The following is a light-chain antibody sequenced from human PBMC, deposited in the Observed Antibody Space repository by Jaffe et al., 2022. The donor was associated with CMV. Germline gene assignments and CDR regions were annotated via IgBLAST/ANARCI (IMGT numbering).Light chain of an antibody. V-gene: IGLV4-69*01. J-gene: IGLJ2*01. CDR2: LNSDGSH. CDR1: SGPASYA. CDR3: QTWGTGIV. Sequence: QVVLTQSPSASASLGASVNLTCTLSSGPASYAIAWHQQQAQKGPRFLMRLNSDGSHTKGDGIPDRFSGSSSGAERYLTISSLQSEDEADYYCQTWGTGIVFGGGTKLTVL.